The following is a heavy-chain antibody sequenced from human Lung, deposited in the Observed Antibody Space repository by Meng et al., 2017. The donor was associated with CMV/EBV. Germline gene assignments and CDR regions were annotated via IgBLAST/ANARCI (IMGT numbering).Heavy chain of an antibody. Sequence: GGSLRLSCAASRFSFSSYGMHWVRQAPGKGLEWVAFIRSDGSIKYYGESVKGRFTISRDNSKNTLYLQMNSLRAEDTAVYYCSQTRTGGIVAEGGLNYFDDWGQGTVVTVSS. CDR2: IRSDGSIK. CDR1: RFSFSSYG. D-gene: IGHD6-13*01. V-gene: IGHV3-30*02. CDR3: SQTRTGGIVAEGGLNYFDD. J-gene: IGHJ4*02.